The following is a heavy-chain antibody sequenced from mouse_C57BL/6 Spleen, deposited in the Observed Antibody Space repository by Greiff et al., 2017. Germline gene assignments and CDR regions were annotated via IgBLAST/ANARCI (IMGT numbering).Heavy chain of an antibody. D-gene: IGHD2-3*01. J-gene: IGHJ2*01. V-gene: IGHV1-64*01. CDR2: IHPNSGST. Sequence: VQLQQPGAELVKPGASVKLSCKASGYTFTSYWMHWVKQRPGQGLEWIGMIHPNSGSTNYNEKFKSKATLTVDKSSSTAYMQLSSLTSEDSAVYYGARGGDGCYLLDYWGQGTTLTVSS. CDR1: GYTFTSYW. CDR3: ARGGDGCYLLDY.